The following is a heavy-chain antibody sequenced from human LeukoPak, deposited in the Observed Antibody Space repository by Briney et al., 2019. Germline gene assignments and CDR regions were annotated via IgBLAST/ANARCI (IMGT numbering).Heavy chain of an antibody. D-gene: IGHD2-2*01. CDR3: ARDQGSQLWGYFQH. CDR1: GGSISSYY. V-gene: IGHV4-59*12. Sequence: PSETLSLTCTVSGGSISSYYWSWIRQPPGKGLEWIGYIYYSGSTNYNPSLKSRVTISVDTSKNQFSLKLSSVTAADTAVYYCARDQGSQLWGYFQHWGQGTLVTVSS. J-gene: IGHJ1*01. CDR2: IYYSGST.